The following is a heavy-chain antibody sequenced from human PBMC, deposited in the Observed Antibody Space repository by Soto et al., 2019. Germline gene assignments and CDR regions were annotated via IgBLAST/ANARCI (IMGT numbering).Heavy chain of an antibody. J-gene: IGHJ3*02. CDR2: IYSGGST. CDR3: ARDAYYWNDPHAFDI. Sequence: GGSLRLSCAASGFTVSSNYMSWVRQAPGKGLEWVSVIYSGGSTYYADSVKGRFTISRDNSKNTLYLQMNSLRAEDTAVYYCARDAYYWNDPHAFDIWAQGTMVTVS. D-gene: IGHD1-20*01. CDR1: GFTVSSNY. V-gene: IGHV3-66*01.